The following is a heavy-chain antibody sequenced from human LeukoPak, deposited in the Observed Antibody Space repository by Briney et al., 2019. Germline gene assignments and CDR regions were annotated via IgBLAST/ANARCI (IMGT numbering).Heavy chain of an antibody. CDR2: IYYSGST. CDR1: GGSISSHY. Sequence: SETLSLTCTVSGGSISSHYWSWIRQPPGKGLEWIGYIYYSGSTNYNPSPKSRVTISVDTSKNQFSLKLSPVTAADTAVYYCARGLDAFDIWGQGTMVTVSS. V-gene: IGHV4-59*11. CDR3: ARGLDAFDI. J-gene: IGHJ3*02.